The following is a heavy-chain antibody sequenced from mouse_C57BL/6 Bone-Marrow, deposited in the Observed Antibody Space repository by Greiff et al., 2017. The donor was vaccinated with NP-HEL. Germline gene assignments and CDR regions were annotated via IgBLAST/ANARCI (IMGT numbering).Heavy chain of an antibody. D-gene: IGHD4-1*01. V-gene: IGHV3-6*01. CDR3: ATLGRDY. CDR2: ISYDGSN. Sequence: EVHLVESGPGLVKPSQSLSLTCSVTGYSITSGYYWNWIRQFPGNKLEWMGYISYDGSNNYNPSLKNRISITRDTSKNQFFLKLNSVTTEDTATYYCATLGRDYWGQGTTLTVSS. J-gene: IGHJ2*01. CDR1: GYSITSGYY.